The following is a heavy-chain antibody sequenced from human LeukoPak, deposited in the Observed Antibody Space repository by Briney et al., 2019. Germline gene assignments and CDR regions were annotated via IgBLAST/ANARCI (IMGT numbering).Heavy chain of an antibody. J-gene: IGHJ4*02. Sequence: APAKVSCKASGDTFTKYYMHWVRQAPGQGLEWMGIINPGGGSTTYTQKFQGRVTMTRDTSTSTVYMELSSLRSEDTAVYYCASGISSSSTFYYWGQGTLVTVSS. CDR1: GDTFTKYY. CDR2: INPGGGST. CDR3: ASGISSSSTFYY. D-gene: IGHD6-6*01. V-gene: IGHV1-46*01.